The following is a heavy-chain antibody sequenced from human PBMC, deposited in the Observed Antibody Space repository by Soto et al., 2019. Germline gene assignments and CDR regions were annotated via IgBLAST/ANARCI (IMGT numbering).Heavy chain of an antibody. CDR3: AIAKIARD. CDR1: RFTFSNYA. CDR2: FTNSGDST. Sequence: EVQLLESGGGLVQPGGSLRLSCAASRFTFSNYAMSWVRQAPGKGLEWVSTFTNSGDSTYYAESVEGRFTISRDNSQNTLFLQMNSLRVEDTDVYYCAIAKIARDWGQGTLVTVPS. J-gene: IGHJ4*02. V-gene: IGHV3-23*01. D-gene: IGHD2-21*01.